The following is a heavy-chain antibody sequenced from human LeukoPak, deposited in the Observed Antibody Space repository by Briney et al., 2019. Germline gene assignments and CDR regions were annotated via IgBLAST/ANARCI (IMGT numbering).Heavy chain of an antibody. Sequence: ASVKISCKTPGYTFTGYYVHWGRQAPGQGLECMGRITPNSGVTIYAQKFQGRATMTRDTSISAAYMELNSLTSDDTAIYYCARDLVWGIWSAGFWGQGTLVTVSS. CDR3: ARDLVWGIWSAGF. V-gene: IGHV1-2*06. CDR1: GYTFTGYY. CDR2: ITPNSGVT. D-gene: IGHD3-16*01. J-gene: IGHJ4*02.